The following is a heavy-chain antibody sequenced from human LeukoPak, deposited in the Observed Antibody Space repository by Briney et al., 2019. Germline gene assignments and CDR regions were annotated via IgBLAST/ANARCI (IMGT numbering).Heavy chain of an antibody. CDR3: ARDRLRLGYERTNWFDP. Sequence: ASVKVSCKASGYSVNAYNMHWVRQAPGQGLEWMGWINHKSGGANYAQKFQGRVSMTRDTSISTVYMELSRLRSDDTAVYYCARDRLRLGYERTNWFDPWGQGTLVTVSS. J-gene: IGHJ5*02. CDR1: GYSVNAYN. V-gene: IGHV1-2*02. CDR2: INHKSGGA. D-gene: IGHD2-15*01.